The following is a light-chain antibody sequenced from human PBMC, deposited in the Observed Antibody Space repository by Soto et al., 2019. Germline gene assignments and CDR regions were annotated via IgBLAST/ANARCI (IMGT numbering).Light chain of an antibody. CDR2: HAS. V-gene: IGKV1-5*01. J-gene: IGKJ1*01. CDR1: QSISSW. Sequence: DVPMSPSPFSLSASVVDRVTTTRRASQSISSWLAWYQKKPGTAPKLLIYHASTLESRAPSRFSGSGYGTELTLTISSLQPDDFATYYCQQYNSYSVGQGTKVDIK. CDR3: QQYNSYS.